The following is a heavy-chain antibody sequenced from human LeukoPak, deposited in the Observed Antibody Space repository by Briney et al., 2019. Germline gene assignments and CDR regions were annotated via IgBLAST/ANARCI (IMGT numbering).Heavy chain of an antibody. CDR3: AIFPRLEYLDT. V-gene: IGHV3-23*01. D-gene: IGHD2-21*01. CDR2: ISGSGGST. Sequence: GGSLRLSCAASGFTLRSYAMSGLCQAPGKGLEWVSAISGSGGSTYYADSVKGRFTISRDNSKNTQYLQMSSLRAEDTAVYYCAIFPRLEYLDTWGQGTLVTAS. J-gene: IGHJ4*02. CDR1: GFTLRSYA.